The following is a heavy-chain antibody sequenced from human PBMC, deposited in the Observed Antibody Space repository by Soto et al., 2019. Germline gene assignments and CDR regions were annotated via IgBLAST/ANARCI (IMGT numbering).Heavy chain of an antibody. CDR1: GFTFSSYA. Sequence: PGGSLRLSCAASGFTFSSYAMSWVRQAPGKGLEWVSAISGSGGSTYYADSVKGLFTISRDNSKNTLYLQMNSLRAEDTAVYYCAKEISSGGGCYLRGCDKYYFDYWGQGTLVTVSS. V-gene: IGHV3-23*01. D-gene: IGHD2-15*01. J-gene: IGHJ4*02. CDR3: AKEISSGGGCYLRGCDKYYFDY. CDR2: ISGSGGST.